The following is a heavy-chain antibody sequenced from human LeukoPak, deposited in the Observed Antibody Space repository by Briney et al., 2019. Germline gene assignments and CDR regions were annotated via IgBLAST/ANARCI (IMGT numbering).Heavy chain of an antibody. Sequence: SETLSLTCTVSGGSISSSSYYWGWIRQPPGKGLEWIGSIYYSGSTYYNPSLKSQVTISVDTSKNQFSLKLSSVTAADTAVYYCARGRYYDSTNDAFDIWGQGTMVTVSS. CDR2: IYYSGST. V-gene: IGHV4-39*07. D-gene: IGHD3-22*01. CDR1: GGSISSSSYY. J-gene: IGHJ3*02. CDR3: ARGRYYDSTNDAFDI.